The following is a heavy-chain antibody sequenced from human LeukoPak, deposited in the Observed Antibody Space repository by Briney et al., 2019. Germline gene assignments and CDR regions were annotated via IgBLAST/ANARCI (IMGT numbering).Heavy chain of an antibody. Sequence: QSGGSLRLSCAASGFTFSSYAMSWVRQVPGKGLEWVSVISGSGDNTYYADSVKGRFTISRDNSKNMLYLQMNSLRAEDTAVYYCTRDRGSSTLGDYWGQGTLVTVSS. V-gene: IGHV3-23*01. D-gene: IGHD7-27*01. CDR3: TRDRGSSTLGDY. CDR2: ISGSGDNT. J-gene: IGHJ4*02. CDR1: GFTFSSYA.